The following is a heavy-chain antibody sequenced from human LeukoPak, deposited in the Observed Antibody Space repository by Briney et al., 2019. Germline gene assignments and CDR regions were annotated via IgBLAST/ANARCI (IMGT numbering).Heavy chain of an antibody. CDR2: IYYTGGT. D-gene: IGHD5/OR15-5a*01. CDR1: GGSIGSYY. Sequence: SETLSLTCAVSGGSIGSYYWSWIRQPPGKGLEWIGHIYYTGGTHYNPSLRSRVTMSVDTSKRQSSLKLSSLTAADSAVYFCARRSTIENFFDCWGQGTPVTVSS. V-gene: IGHV4-59*08. J-gene: IGHJ4*02. CDR3: ARRSTIENFFDC.